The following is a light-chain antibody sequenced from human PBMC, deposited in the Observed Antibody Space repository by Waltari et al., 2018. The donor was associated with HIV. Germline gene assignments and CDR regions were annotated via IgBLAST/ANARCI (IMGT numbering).Light chain of an antibody. CDR3: SAWDDSLNGVV. V-gene: IGLV3-21*02. J-gene: IGLJ2*01. CDR1: NIGTKS. CDR2: DDS. Sequence: SYVLTQPPSVSVAPGQTARITCGGNNIGTKSVHWYQQKPGQAPVLVVYDDSDRPSGVPDRFSGSKSGTSASLSITGLQSEVEADYYCSAWDDSLNGVVFGGGTKVTVL.